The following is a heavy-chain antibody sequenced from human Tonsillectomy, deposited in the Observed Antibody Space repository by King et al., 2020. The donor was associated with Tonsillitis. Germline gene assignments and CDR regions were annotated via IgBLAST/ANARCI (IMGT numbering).Heavy chain of an antibody. CDR2: IGAAGDT. CDR1: GFSFSSSD. CDR3: ARAIYSSCWYHYAMDV. Sequence: VQLVESGGGLVQPGGSLRLSCAASGFSFSSSDMHWVRQAPGKGLEWVSVIGAAGDTYYSGSVKGRFTISRENAKNSFYLQMNSLRAGDTAVYYCARAIYSSCWYHYAMDVWGQGTTVTVSS. D-gene: IGHD6-19*01. J-gene: IGHJ6*02. V-gene: IGHV3-13*01.